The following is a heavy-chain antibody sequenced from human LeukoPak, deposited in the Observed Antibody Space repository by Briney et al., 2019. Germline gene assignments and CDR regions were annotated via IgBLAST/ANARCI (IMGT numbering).Heavy chain of an antibody. Sequence: ASVKVTCKASGYTFTNYGISWVRQAPGQGLEWMGWISAYNGYTDYAQKLQFRVTMTTDTSTSTAYMELRSLRSDDTAVYYCARDKAVTTEVTQHFQHWGQGTLVTVSS. CDR1: GYTFTNYG. J-gene: IGHJ1*01. D-gene: IGHD4-23*01. CDR3: ARDKAVTTEVTQHFQH. V-gene: IGHV1-18*01. CDR2: ISAYNGYT.